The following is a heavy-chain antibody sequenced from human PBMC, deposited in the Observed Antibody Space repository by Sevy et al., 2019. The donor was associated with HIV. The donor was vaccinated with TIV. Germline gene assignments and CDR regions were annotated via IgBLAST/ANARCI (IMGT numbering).Heavy chain of an antibody. CDR1: GGSISSSSYY. Sequence: SETLSLTCTVSGGSISSSSYYWGWIRQPPGKGLEWSGSIYYSGSTYYNPSLKSRVTISVDTSKNQFSLKLSSVTAADSAGYYCARIWMGATMGIGDYWGQGTLVTVSS. D-gene: IGHD1-26*01. CDR3: ARIWMGATMGIGDY. CDR2: IYYSGST. V-gene: IGHV4-39*01. J-gene: IGHJ4*02.